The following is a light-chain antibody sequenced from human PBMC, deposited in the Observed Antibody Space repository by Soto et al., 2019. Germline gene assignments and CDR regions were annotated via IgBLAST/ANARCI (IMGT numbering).Light chain of an antibody. CDR2: ETY. CDR3: QQYGGSSRT. J-gene: IGKJ1*01. CDR1: QSVRNNY. Sequence: IVLTQSPDTLSLSPGXRVTLSCRASQSVRNNYLAWYQQKPGQAPRLLIYETYRRATGIPDRFSGSGSGIDFTLTISRLEPEDFAVYLCQQYGGSSRTFCLGTKADIK. V-gene: IGKV3-20*01.